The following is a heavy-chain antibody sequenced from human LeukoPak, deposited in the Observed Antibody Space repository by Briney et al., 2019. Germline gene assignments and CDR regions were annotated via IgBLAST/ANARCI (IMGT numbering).Heavy chain of an antibody. J-gene: IGHJ4*02. Sequence: PETLSLTCIVSGDSISNYYWSWIRQPAGKGLEWIGRIYTSGSTNYNPSLKSRVTMSVDTSKNQFSLNLSSVTAADTAVYSCAREGRDGYNYRALDYWGQGTLVSVSS. D-gene: IGHD5-12*01. V-gene: IGHV4-4*07. CDR2: IYTSGST. CDR3: AREGRDGYNYRALDY. CDR1: GDSISNYY.